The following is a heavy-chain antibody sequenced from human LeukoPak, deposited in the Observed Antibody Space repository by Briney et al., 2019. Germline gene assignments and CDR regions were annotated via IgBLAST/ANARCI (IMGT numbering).Heavy chain of an antibody. D-gene: IGHD6-19*01. CDR1: GGSISSSNW. J-gene: IGHJ3*02. V-gene: IGHV4-4*02. CDR2: IYHSGST. Sequence: SGTLSLTCAVSGGSISSSNWWSWVRQPPGKGLEWIGEIYHSGSTNYNPSLKSRVTISVDKSKNQFSLKLSSVTAADTAVYYCARDAPYSSGWYDAFDIWGQGTMVTVSS. CDR3: ARDAPYSSGWYDAFDI.